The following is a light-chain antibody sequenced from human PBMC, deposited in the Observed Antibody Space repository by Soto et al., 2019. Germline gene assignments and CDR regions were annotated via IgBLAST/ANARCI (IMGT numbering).Light chain of an antibody. CDR3: QSYDSSLSDYV. V-gene: IGLV2-14*01. CDR2: DVS. J-gene: IGLJ1*01. Sequence: QSVLTQPASVSGSPGQAITISCTGTSSDVGGYTYVSWYQQHPGKAPKFIIYDVSNRPSGVSNRFSGSKSGNTASLTISGLQAEDEADYYCQSYDSSLSDYVFGTGTKVT. CDR1: SSDVGGYTY.